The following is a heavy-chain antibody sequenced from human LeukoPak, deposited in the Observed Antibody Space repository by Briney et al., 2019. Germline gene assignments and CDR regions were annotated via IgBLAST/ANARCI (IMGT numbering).Heavy chain of an antibody. D-gene: IGHD3-3*01. Sequence: GGSLRLSCAASGLTFSSYAMNWVRQAPGKGLEWVSAISGSGGSTYYADSVKGRFTISRDNSKNTLYLQMNSLRAEDTAVYYCAKPPRITIFGVPTDYWGQGTLVTVSS. CDR1: GLTFSSYA. CDR3: AKPPRITIFGVPTDY. J-gene: IGHJ4*02. V-gene: IGHV3-23*01. CDR2: ISGSGGST.